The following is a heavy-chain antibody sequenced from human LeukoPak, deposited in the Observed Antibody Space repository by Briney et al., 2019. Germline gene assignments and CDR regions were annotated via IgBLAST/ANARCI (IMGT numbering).Heavy chain of an antibody. CDR2: ISWNSGSI. V-gene: IGHV3-9*01. Sequence: GGSLRLSCAASGFTLDDYAMHWVRQAPGNGLEWVSGISWNSGSIGYADSVKGRFTISRDNAKNSLYLQMNSLRAEDTAVYYCAKAYVWGSYRYTPVGAFDIWGQGTMVTVSS. CDR3: AKAYVWGSYRYTPVGAFDI. D-gene: IGHD3-16*02. CDR1: GFTLDDYA. J-gene: IGHJ3*02.